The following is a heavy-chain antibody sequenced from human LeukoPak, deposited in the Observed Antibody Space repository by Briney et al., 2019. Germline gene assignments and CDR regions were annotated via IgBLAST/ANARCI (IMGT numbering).Heavy chain of an antibody. J-gene: IGHJ4*02. V-gene: IGHV3-48*01. D-gene: IGHD1-26*01. CDR3: ARGNSGPLDY. Sequence: GGSLRLSCAASGFTFSSYSMNWVRRAPGKGLEWVSYISSSSSTIYYADSVKGRFTISRDNAKNSLYLQMNSLRAEDTAVYYCARGNSGPLDYWGQGTLVTVSS. CDR2: ISSSSSTI. CDR1: GFTFSSYS.